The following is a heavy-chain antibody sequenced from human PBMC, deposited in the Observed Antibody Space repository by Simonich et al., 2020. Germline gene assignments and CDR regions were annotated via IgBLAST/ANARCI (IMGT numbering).Heavy chain of an antibody. D-gene: IGHD7-27*01. CDR3: ARDRNWGWFDP. Sequence: QVQLVESGGGVVQPGRSLRLSCAASGFTFSSYAMHWVRQAPGRGLEGVAVISYGGSNKHYADSVKGRFTISRDNSKNTLYLQMNSLRAEDTAVYYCARDRNWGWFDPWGQGTLVTVSS. V-gene: IGHV3-30*07. CDR2: ISYGGSNK. J-gene: IGHJ5*02. CDR1: GFTFSSYA.